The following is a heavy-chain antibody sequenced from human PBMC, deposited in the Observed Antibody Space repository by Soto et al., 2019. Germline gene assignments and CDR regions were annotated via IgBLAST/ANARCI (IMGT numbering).Heavy chain of an antibody. Sequence: ASVKVSCKASGYTFTSYYMHWVRQAPGQGLEWMGIINPSGGDTNYAQKFQDRVTMTRDTSISTAYMDLSRLRSDDTAVYYCARDYDKSGYDYFDPWGQGTLVTVSS. CDR1: GYTFTSYY. D-gene: IGHD3-22*01. CDR2: INPSGGDT. V-gene: IGHV1-2*02. CDR3: ARDYDKSGYDYFDP. J-gene: IGHJ5*02.